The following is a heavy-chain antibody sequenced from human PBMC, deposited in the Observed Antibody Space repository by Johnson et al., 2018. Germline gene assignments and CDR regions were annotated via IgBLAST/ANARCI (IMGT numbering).Heavy chain of an antibody. CDR1: GFTFSNYA. Sequence: VQLVESGGGLVQXGGALRLXCAVSGFTFSNYAMSWVRQAPGKGLECVSTISGRGDSAYYADSVKGRFTISRDNSKNTLYLQMNSLRAEDTAVYSCARWGLGPQDYYYYMDVWGKGTTVTVSS. V-gene: IGHV3-23*04. CDR3: ARWGLGPQDYYYYMDV. D-gene: IGHD7-27*01. CDR2: ISGRGDSA. J-gene: IGHJ6*03.